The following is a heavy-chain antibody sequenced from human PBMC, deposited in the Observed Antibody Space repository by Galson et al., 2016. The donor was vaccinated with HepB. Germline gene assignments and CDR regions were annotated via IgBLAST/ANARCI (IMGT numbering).Heavy chain of an antibody. Sequence: SLRLSCAASGLTFSSYSMNWVRQAPGKGLECVSYITGSSSDIYYSDSVKGRFTISRDNAKNSLYLQMNSLRAEDTAVYYCARGEMATITESIDYWGQGTLVTVSS. CDR3: ARGEMATITESIDY. D-gene: IGHD5-24*01. V-gene: IGHV3-21*01. CDR2: ITGSSSDI. CDR1: GLTFSSYS. J-gene: IGHJ4*02.